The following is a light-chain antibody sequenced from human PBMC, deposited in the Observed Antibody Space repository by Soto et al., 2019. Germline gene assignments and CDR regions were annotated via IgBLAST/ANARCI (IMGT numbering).Light chain of an antibody. CDR2: GAS. CDR1: QSVSNK. V-gene: IGKV3-15*01. J-gene: IGKJ4*01. CDR3: QQYNQWPPFT. Sequence: EIVMTQSPATLSVSPGERATLSCRASQSVSNKLAWYQQKPGQSPRLLIYGASTRATGVPARFSGSGSGTEFTLTISSLQSEAFGVYYCQQYNQWPPFTFGGGTKVEIK.